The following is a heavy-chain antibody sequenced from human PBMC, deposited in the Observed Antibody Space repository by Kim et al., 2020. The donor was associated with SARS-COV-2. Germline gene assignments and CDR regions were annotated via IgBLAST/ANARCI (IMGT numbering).Heavy chain of an antibody. J-gene: IGHJ4*02. V-gene: IGHV3-15*01. D-gene: IGHD5-18*01. CDR3: TTGRTSMVNY. Sequence: TNDYAAPGKGRFTISRDDSKNTLYLQMNSLKTEDTAVYYCTTGRTSMVNYWGQGTLVTVSS. CDR2: TN.